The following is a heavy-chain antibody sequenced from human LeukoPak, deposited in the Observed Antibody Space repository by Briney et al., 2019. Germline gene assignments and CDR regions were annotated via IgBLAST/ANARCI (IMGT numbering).Heavy chain of an antibody. J-gene: IGHJ4*02. CDR1: GLTFSSYA. Sequence: GGSLRLSCAVSGLTFSSYAMHWVRQAPGKGLEWVAVISYDGSNKYYADSVKGRFTISRDNAKNSLYLQMNSLRAEDTAVYYCARESGYGDYDIDYWGQGTLVTVSS. CDR2: ISYDGSNK. CDR3: ARESGYGDYDIDY. V-gene: IGHV3-30*04. D-gene: IGHD4-17*01.